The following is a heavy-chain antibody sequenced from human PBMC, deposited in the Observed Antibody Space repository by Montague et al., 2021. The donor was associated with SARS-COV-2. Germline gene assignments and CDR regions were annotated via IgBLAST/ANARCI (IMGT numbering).Heavy chain of an antibody. D-gene: IGHD3-22*01. J-gene: IGHJ3*01. V-gene: IGHV4-39*02. CDR1: GGSITNNIDY. CDR3: ARLKRYFDSSGSPSAIDF. CDR2: IYYTGNT. Sequence: SETLSLTCTVSGGSITNNIDYWAWIRQPPGKGLEWIGIIYYTGNTYYNPSLKSRVTISVVTSKNHFTLKLISVTAAETAVYYCARLKRYFDSSGSPSAIDFWGQGTRVTVSS.